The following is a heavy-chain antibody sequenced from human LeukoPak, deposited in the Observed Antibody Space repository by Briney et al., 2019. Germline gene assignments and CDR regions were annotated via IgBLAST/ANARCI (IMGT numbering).Heavy chain of an antibody. D-gene: IGHD3-22*01. CDR2: TSYDGRNK. V-gene: IGHV3-30*18. CDR1: GFSFSSYG. Sequence: GGSLRLSCAASGFSFSSYGMHWVRQAPGKGLEWVAVTSYDGRNKFYAESVKGRFTISRDNSKNTLYLEMNSLRAEDTAVYYCAKYYDSSGYYIDYWGQGTLVTVSS. CDR3: AKYYDSSGYYIDY. J-gene: IGHJ4*02.